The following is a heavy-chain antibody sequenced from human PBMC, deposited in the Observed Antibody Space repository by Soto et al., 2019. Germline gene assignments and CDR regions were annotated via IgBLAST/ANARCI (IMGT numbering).Heavy chain of an antibody. V-gene: IGHV1-69*13. CDR3: ASTNRYGSGSSYFDY. Sequence: SVKVSFKASGGTFNSYAISWVRQAPGQGLEWMGGIIPIFGTANYAQKFQGRVTITADESTSTAYMELSSLRSEDTAVYYCASTNRYGSGSSYFDYWGQGTLVTVSS. CDR1: GGTFNSYA. D-gene: IGHD3-10*01. J-gene: IGHJ4*02. CDR2: IIPIFGTA.